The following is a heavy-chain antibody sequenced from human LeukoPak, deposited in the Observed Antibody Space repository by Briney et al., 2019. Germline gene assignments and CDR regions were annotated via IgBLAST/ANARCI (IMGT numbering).Heavy chain of an antibody. V-gene: IGHV4-59*01. J-gene: IGHJ4*02. Sequence: PSETLSLTCTVSGGSMSSYYWSWIRQPPGKGLEWIGYIYYSGSTNYNPSLRSRVTISVATSKNQFSLKLSSVTAADTAVYYCARGGSDSSGYYYVGFDYWGLGTLVTVSS. CDR2: IYYSGST. D-gene: IGHD3-22*01. CDR1: GGSMSSYY. CDR3: ARGGSDSSGYYYVGFDY.